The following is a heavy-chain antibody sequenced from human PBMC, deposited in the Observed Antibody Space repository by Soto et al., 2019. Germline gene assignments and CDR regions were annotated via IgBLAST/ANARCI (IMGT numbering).Heavy chain of an antibody. CDR3: ATPGWYSGTDDYYGMDV. V-gene: IGHV4-39*01. CDR1: GGSISSSSYY. CDR2: IYYSGST. J-gene: IGHJ6*02. D-gene: IGHD6-19*01. Sequence: SETLSLTCTVSGGSISSSSYYWGWIRQPPGKGLEWIGSIYYSGSTYYNPSLKSRVTISVDTSKNQFSLKLSSVTAADTAVYYCATPGWYSGTDDYYGMDVWGQGTTVTVSS.